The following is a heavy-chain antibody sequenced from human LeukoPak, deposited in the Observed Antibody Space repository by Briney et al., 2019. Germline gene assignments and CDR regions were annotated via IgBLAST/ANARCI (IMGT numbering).Heavy chain of an antibody. D-gene: IGHD3-10*01. CDR3: LRVLIM. J-gene: IGHJ4*02. Sequence: GGSLRLSCAASGFTFSSYWMHWVRQPPGKGLVWPARISTDGRSTYYADSVKGRFTISRDNARNTLYLQMNSLRAEDTAVYYCLRVLIMGDQGTLVTVSS. V-gene: IGHV3-74*01. CDR2: ISTDGRST. CDR1: GFTFSSYW.